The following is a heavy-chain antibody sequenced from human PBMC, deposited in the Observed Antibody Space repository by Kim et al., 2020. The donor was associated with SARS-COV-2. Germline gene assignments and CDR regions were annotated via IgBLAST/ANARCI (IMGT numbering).Heavy chain of an antibody. J-gene: IGHJ4*02. D-gene: IGHD3-22*01. Sequence: GGSLRLSCAASGFTFSSYWMHWVRQAPGKGLVWVSRINSDGSSTSYADSVKGRFIISRDNAKNMLYLQMNSLRAENTAVYYCARVWGGPSYYYDSSGYADYWGQGTLVTVTS. V-gene: IGHV3-74*01. CDR3: ARVWGGPSYYYDSSGYADY. CDR1: GFTFSSYW. CDR2: INSDGSST.